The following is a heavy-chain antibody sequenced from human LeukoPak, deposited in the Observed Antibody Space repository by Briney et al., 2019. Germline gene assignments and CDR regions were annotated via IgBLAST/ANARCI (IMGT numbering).Heavy chain of an antibody. J-gene: IGHJ4*02. CDR2: ISAYNGNT. Sequence: ASVKASCKGSRYTFTSYGISWVRQAPGQGLEWMGWISAYNGNTNYAQKLQGRVTMTTDTSTSKAYMELRSLRSGDTAVYYCGRDVGDTAMVALYWGQGTLVTVSS. D-gene: IGHD5-18*01. CDR3: GRDVGDTAMVALY. V-gene: IGHV1-18*01. CDR1: RYTFTSYG.